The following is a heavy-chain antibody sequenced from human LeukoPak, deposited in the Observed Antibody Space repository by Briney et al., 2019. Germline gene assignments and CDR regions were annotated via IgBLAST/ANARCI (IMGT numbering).Heavy chain of an antibody. D-gene: IGHD3-16*01. CDR1: GGSISSSSYY. CDR3: ARDRDFGAVDY. CDR2: IYYSGST. V-gene: IGHV4-39*02. J-gene: IGHJ4*02. Sequence: SETLSLTCIVSGGSISSSSYYWGWIRQPPGKGLEWIGSIYYSGSTYYNPSLKSRVTISVDTSKNQFSLKLSSVTAADTAVYYCARDRDFGAVDYWGQGTLVTVSS.